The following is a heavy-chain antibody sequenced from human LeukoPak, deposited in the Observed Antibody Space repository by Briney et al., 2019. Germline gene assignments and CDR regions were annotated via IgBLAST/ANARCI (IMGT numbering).Heavy chain of an antibody. CDR2: INPSGGST. Sequence: ASVKVSCKASGYTFTSYGISWVRQAPGQGLEWMGIINPSGGSTSCAQKFQGRVTMTRDTSTSTVYMELSSLRSEDTAVYYCARDGSGSGSYLHAFDIWGQGTMVTVSS. D-gene: IGHD1-26*01. CDR3: ARDGSGSGSYLHAFDI. CDR1: GYTFTSYG. J-gene: IGHJ3*02. V-gene: IGHV1-46*01.